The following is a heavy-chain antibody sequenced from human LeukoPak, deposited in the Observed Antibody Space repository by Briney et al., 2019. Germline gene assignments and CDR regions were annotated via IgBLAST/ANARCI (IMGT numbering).Heavy chain of an antibody. CDR3: ARSCGGDCPFDY. J-gene: IGHJ4*02. CDR1: GGSISSYY. CDR2: IYYSGST. V-gene: IGHV4-59*01. D-gene: IGHD2-21*01. Sequence: PSETLSLTCPASGGSISSYYWSWIRQPPGKGLEWIGYIYYSGSTNYNPSLKSRVTISVDTSKNQFSLKLSSVTAADTAVYYCARSCGGDCPFDYWGQGTLVTVSS.